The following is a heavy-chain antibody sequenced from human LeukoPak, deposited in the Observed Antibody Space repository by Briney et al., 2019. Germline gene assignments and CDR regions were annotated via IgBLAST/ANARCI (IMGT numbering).Heavy chain of an antibody. CDR2: IRYDGSNK. Sequence: GGSLRLSCAASGFTFSSYGTHWVRQAPGKGLEWVAFIRYDGSNKYYADSVKGRFTISRDNSKNTLYLQMNSLRAEDTAVYYCAKDLSPARRDGYKDWGQGTLVTVSS. CDR1: GFTFSSYG. J-gene: IGHJ4*02. D-gene: IGHD5-24*01. V-gene: IGHV3-30*02. CDR3: AKDLSPARRDGYKD.